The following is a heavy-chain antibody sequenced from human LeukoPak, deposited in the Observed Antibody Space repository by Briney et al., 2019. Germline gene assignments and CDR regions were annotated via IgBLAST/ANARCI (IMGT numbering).Heavy chain of an antibody. CDR2: ISYDGSNK. Sequence: PGRSLRLSCAASGFTFSSYAMHWVRQAPGKGLEWGAVISYDGSNKYYADSVKGRFTISRHNDKNTLYLQINSLRAEDAAVYYWASSTRLDYWGPGTLVTVSS. CDR1: GFTFSSYA. V-gene: IGHV3-30-3*01. CDR3: ASSTRLDY. J-gene: IGHJ4*02.